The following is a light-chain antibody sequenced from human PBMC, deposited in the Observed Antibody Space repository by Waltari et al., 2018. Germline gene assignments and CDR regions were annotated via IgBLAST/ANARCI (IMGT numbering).Light chain of an antibody. CDR1: QSISSW. CDR3: QQYNSYSPGYT. V-gene: IGKV1-5*03. Sequence: DIQMTQSPSTLSASVGDRVTITCRASQSISSWLAWYQQKPGKAPKLLIYKASSLESGVPSRFSGSGSGTEFTLTISSLQPDDFATYYCQQYNSYSPGYTFGQGTKREIK. J-gene: IGKJ2*01. CDR2: KAS.